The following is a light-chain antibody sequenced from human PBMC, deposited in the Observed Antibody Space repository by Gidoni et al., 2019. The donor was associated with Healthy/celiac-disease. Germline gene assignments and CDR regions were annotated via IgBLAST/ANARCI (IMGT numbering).Light chain of an antibody. J-gene: IGKJ4*01. Sequence: EIVLTQSPATLSLSPGERATLSCRASQSVSSHLAWYQQKPGQAPRLLIYDASNRATGIPARFSGSGSGTDFTLPISSLVPEDFAVYYCQQRSNWPPLTFGGGTKVEIK. CDR2: DAS. CDR1: QSVSSH. V-gene: IGKV3-11*01. CDR3: QQRSNWPPLT.